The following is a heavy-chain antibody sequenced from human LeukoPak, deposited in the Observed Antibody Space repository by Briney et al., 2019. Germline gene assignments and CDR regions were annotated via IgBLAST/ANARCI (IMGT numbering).Heavy chain of an antibody. CDR2: IIPIFGTA. D-gene: IGHD6-13*01. Sequence: GASVKVSCKASGGTFSSYAISWVRQAPGQGLEWMGRIIPIFGTANYAQKFQGRVTITTDESTSTACMELSSLRSEDTAVYYCARDRISSSWPHLDYWGQGTLVTVSS. CDR1: GGTFSSYA. J-gene: IGHJ4*02. CDR3: ARDRISSSWPHLDY. V-gene: IGHV1-69*05.